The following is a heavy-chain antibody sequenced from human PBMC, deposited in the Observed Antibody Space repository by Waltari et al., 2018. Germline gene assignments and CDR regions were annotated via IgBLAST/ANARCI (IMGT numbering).Heavy chain of an antibody. CDR1: GFTFSSYA. CDR3: AKDSGGGSMAFDI. Sequence: EVQLLESGGGLVQPGGSLRLSCAASGFTFSSYAMSWVRQAPGKGLEWVSSISISGGSTYYADSVKGRFTISRDNSKNTLYLQMNSLRVEDTAIYYCAKDSGGGSMAFDIWGQGTMVTVSS. V-gene: IGHV3-23*01. D-gene: IGHD6-13*01. CDR2: ISISGGST. J-gene: IGHJ3*02.